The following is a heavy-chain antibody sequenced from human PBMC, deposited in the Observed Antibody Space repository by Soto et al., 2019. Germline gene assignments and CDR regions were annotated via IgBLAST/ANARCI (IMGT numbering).Heavy chain of an antibody. V-gene: IGHV3-30-3*01. J-gene: IGHJ4*02. D-gene: IGHD3-22*01. CDR2: ISYDGSNK. CDR1: GFTFSSYA. Sequence: GGSLRLSCAASGFTFSSYAMHWVRQAPGKGLEWVAVISYDGSNKYYADSVKGRFTISRDNSKNTLYLQMNSLRAEDTAVYYCARDRHSSGYYVPDYGGQGTLVTVSS. CDR3: ARDRHSSGYYVPDY.